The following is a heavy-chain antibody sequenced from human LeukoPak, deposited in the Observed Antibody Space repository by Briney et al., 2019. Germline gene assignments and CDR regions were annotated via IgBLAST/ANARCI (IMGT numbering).Heavy chain of an antibody. Sequence: GSLRLSCAASGFTFSSYEMNWVRQAPGKGLEWVSYISSSGSTIYYADSVKGRFTISRDNAKNSLYLQMNSLRADTAVYYCARDTEMAPTIPPNYYYYYMDVWGKGTTVTVSS. CDR1: GFTFSSYE. CDR3: ARDTEMAPTIPPNYYYYYMDV. CDR2: ISSSGSTI. D-gene: IGHD5-24*01. J-gene: IGHJ6*03. V-gene: IGHV3-48*03.